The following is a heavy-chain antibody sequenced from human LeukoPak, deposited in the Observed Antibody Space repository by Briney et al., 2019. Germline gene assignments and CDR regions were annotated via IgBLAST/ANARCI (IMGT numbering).Heavy chain of an antibody. J-gene: IGHJ4*02. Sequence: SETLSLTCTVSGGSISSSSYYWGWIRQPPGKGLEWIGSIYYSGSTYYNPSLKSRVTISVDTSKNQFSLKLRSVTAADTAVYYCARAGIAAAGTVDYWAQGTLVTVSS. D-gene: IGHD6-13*01. V-gene: IGHV4-39*07. CDR3: ARAGIAAAGTVDY. CDR1: GGSISSSSYY. CDR2: IYYSGST.